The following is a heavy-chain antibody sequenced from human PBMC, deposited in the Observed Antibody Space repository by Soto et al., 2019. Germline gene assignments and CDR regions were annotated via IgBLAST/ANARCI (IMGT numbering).Heavy chain of an antibody. J-gene: IGHJ6*02. CDR1: GFTFSSYG. V-gene: IGHV3-30*18. CDR2: ISYDGSNK. CDR3: AKDYWAYYYGMDV. D-gene: IGHD2-8*02. Sequence: QVQLVESGGGVVQPGRFLRLSCAASGFTFSSYGMHWVRQAPGKGLEWVAVISYDGSNKYYADSVKGRFTISRDNSKNTLYLQMNSLRAEDTAVYYCAKDYWAYYYGMDVWGQGTTVTVSS.